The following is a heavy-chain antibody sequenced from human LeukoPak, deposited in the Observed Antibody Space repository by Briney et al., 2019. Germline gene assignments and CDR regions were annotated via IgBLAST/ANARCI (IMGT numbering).Heavy chain of an antibody. CDR1: GYTFTSYD. J-gene: IGHJ4*02. CDR3: ARGQLRYGDYDY. V-gene: IGHV1-8*01. D-gene: IGHD4-17*01. Sequence: GASVNVSCKASGYTFTSYDINWVRQATGQGLEWMGWMNPNSGNTGYAQKFQGRVTMTRNTSISTAYMELSSLRSEDTAVYYCARGQLRYGDYDYWGQGTLVTVSS. CDR2: MNPNSGNT.